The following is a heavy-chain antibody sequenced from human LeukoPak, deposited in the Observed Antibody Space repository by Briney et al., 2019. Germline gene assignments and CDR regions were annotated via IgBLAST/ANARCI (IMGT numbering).Heavy chain of an antibody. CDR1: GFTFSSYA. V-gene: IGHV3-64*01. CDR2: ISSNGGST. Sequence: GGSLRLSCAASGFTFSSYAMHWVRQAPGKGLEYVSAISSNGGSTYYANSVKGRFTISRDNSKNTLYLQMGSLRAEDMAVYYCANQDYGGLDYWGQGTLVTVSS. CDR3: ANQDYGGLDY. J-gene: IGHJ4*02. D-gene: IGHD4-23*01.